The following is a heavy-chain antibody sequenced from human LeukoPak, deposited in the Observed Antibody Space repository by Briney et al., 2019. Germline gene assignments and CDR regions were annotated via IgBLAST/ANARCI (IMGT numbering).Heavy chain of an antibody. D-gene: IGHD3-22*01. Sequence: SETLSLTRTVSGGSISSGGYYWSWIRQPPGKGLEWIGYIYYSGSTYYNPSLKSRVTISVDTSKNQFSLKLSSVTAADTAVYYCAREAGQYYYDSSGYVFDYWGQGTLVTVSS. CDR2: IYYSGST. V-gene: IGHV4-30-4*01. J-gene: IGHJ4*02. CDR3: AREAGQYYYDSSGYVFDY. CDR1: GGSISSGGYY.